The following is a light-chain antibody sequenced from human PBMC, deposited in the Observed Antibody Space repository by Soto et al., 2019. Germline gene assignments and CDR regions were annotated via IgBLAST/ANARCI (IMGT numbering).Light chain of an antibody. CDR3: QQYNNWPPIT. CDR2: AAS. J-gene: IGKJ5*01. Sequence: EIVLTQSPDTLAVSPGEVATLSCWASQSVTSNLAWYQQKRGQAPRLLIYAASTRATGVPARFSGSGSGTEFTLTSSSLQAEYFAVYYCQQYNNWPPITFGQGTRLEIK. CDR1: QSVTSN. V-gene: IGKV3D-15*01.